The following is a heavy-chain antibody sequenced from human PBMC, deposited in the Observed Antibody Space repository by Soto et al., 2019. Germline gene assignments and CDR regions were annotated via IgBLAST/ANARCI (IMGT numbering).Heavy chain of an antibody. CDR1: GYTLTELS. Sequence: ASVKVSCKVSGYTLTELSMHWVRQAPGKGLEWMGGFDPEDGETIYAQKFQGRVTMTEDTSTDTAYMELSSLRSEDTAVYYCATDRPFSGSYFSDPCGQGTLVTVSA. J-gene: IGHJ5*02. CDR2: FDPEDGET. D-gene: IGHD1-26*01. CDR3: ATDRPFSGSYFSDP. V-gene: IGHV1-24*01.